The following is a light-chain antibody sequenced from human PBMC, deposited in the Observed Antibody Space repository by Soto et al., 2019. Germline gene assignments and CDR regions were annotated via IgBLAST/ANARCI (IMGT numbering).Light chain of an antibody. CDR2: EVS. Sequence: QSALTQPASVSGSPGQSITISCTGTSSDIGAYNYASWSQQHPGKAPQLIIYEVSNRPSGVSNRFSGSKSGNTASLTISGLQAEDEADYYCSSYTSSSTFVFGTGTKLTVL. V-gene: IGLV2-14*01. CDR3: SSYTSSSTFV. CDR1: SSDIGAYNY. J-gene: IGLJ1*01.